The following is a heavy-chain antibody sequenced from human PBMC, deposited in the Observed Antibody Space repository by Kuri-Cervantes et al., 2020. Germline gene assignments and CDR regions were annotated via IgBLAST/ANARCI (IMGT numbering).Heavy chain of an antibody. Sequence: SVKVSCKASGYTFTGYYMHWVRQATGQGLEWMGGIIPIFGTANYAQKFQGRVTITADKSTSTAYMELSSLRSEDTAVYYCATSSVPYCSSTSCYYYYYYMDVWGKGTTVTVSS. V-gene: IGHV1-69*06. D-gene: IGHD2-2*01. CDR3: ATSSVPYCSSTSCYYYYYYMDV. CDR2: IIPIFGTA. J-gene: IGHJ6*03. CDR1: GYTFTGYY.